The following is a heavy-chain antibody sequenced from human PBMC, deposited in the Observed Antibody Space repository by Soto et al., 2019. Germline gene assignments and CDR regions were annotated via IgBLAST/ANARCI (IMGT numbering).Heavy chain of an antibody. CDR2: ISGIGGST. J-gene: IGHJ4*02. CDR3: ARGSSGYISSWYYFDY. CDR1: GFTFTDYA. D-gene: IGHD6-13*01. Sequence: GGSLRLSCAASGFTFTDYALSWVRHAPGKGLEWVATISGIGGSTYLADSVKGRLSISRDNSKNTVSLLMNSLRAEDTAVYFCARGSSGYISSWYYFDYWGRGTLVTVSS. V-gene: IGHV3-23*01.